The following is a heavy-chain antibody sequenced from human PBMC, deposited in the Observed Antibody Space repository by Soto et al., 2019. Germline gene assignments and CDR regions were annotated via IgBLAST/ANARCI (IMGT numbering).Heavy chain of an antibody. CDR2: IYWYDDK. D-gene: IGHD6-13*01. CDR1: GFSLSTSGVG. V-gene: IGHV2-5*01. Sequence: SGPTLVNPTQTLTLTCTFSGFSLSTSGVGVGWIRQPPGKALEWLALIYWYDDKRYSPSLKSRLTITKDTSKNQVVLTMHNMDPADTATYYSAHSLTSSSWGLNYYYYYGMDVWGQGTTVTVSS. CDR3: AHSLTSSSWGLNYYYYYGMDV. J-gene: IGHJ6*02.